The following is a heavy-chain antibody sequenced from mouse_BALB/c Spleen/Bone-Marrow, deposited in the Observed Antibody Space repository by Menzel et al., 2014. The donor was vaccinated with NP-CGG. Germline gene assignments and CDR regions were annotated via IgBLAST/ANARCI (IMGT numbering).Heavy chain of an antibody. V-gene: IGHV1-77*01. J-gene: IGHJ4*01. CDR3: APGYAMDY. CDR2: IYPGSGST. Sequence: QVQLQQSGPELVKPGASVKMSCKASGFTFTDYVINWVKQRTGQGLEWISEIYPGSGSTYYIERFKGKATLTADKSSNTAYMQLSSLTSEDSAVYFCAPGYAMDYWGQGTSVTVSS. CDR1: GFTFTDYV.